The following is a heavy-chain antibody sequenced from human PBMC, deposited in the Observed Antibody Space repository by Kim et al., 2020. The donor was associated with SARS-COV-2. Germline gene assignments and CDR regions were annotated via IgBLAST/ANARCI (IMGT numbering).Heavy chain of an antibody. Sequence: GGSLRLSCAASGFTFSSYWMSWVRQAPGKGLEWVANIKQDGSEKYYVDSVKGRFTISRDNAKNSLYLQMNSLRAEDTAVYYCARQTTMTSHYYYYGMDVWGQVTTVTVSS. D-gene: IGHD4-17*01. J-gene: IGHJ6*02. V-gene: IGHV3-7*03. CDR2: IKQDGSEK. CDR3: ARQTTMTSHYYYYGMDV. CDR1: GFTFSSYW.